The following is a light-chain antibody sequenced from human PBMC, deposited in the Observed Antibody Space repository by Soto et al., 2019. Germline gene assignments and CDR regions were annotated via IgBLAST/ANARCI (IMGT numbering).Light chain of an antibody. CDR3: QQYNSYSPT. Sequence: DIQMTQSPSTLSASVGDRVTITCRASQRISSWLAWYQQKPGKAPKLLIYDGSSLESGVPSRFSGSGSGTEFTLTISSLQPDDFATYYCQQYNSYSPTFGQGTKVEIK. J-gene: IGKJ1*01. CDR2: DGS. CDR1: QRISSW. V-gene: IGKV1-5*01.